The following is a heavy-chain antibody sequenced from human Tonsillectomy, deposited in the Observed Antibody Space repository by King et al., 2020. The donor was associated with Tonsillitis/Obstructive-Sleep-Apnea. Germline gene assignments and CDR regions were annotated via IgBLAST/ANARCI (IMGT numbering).Heavy chain of an antibody. CDR3: ARGGVATILTLDY. CDR2: IWYDGSNK. Sequence: RLVESGVGVVQPGRSLRLSCAASGFTCSSYGMPWVRQAPGKGLEWVAVIWYDGSNKYYADSVKGRFTISRDNSKNTLYLQMNSLRAEDTAVYYCARGGVATILTLDYWGQGTLVTVSS. V-gene: IGHV3-33*01. D-gene: IGHD5-12*01. CDR1: GFTCSSYG. J-gene: IGHJ4*02.